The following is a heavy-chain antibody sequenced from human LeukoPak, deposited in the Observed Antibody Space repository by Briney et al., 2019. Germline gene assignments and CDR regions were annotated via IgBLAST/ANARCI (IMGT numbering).Heavy chain of an antibody. CDR3: TAARTVLEYFQH. CDR1: GGSIRSYY. D-gene: IGHD6-6*01. CDR2: IYYSGST. V-gene: IGHV4-59*01. Sequence: SETLSLTCTVSGGSIRSYYWSWIRQPPGKGLEWIGYIYYSGSTNYNPSLKSRVTISVDTSKNQFSLKLSSVTAADTAVYYCTAARTVLEYFQHWGQGTLVTVSS. J-gene: IGHJ1*01.